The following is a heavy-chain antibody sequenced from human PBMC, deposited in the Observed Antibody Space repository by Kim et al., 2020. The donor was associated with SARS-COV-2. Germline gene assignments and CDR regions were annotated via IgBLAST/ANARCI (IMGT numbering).Heavy chain of an antibody. V-gene: IGHV4-34*01. CDR3: ARGLICGSGGSCLFGY. J-gene: IGHJ4*02. CDR1: GGSFSGYY. D-gene: IGHD2-15*01. Sequence: SETLSLTCAVYGGSFSGYYWSWIRQPPGKGLEWIGEINHSGSTNYNPSLKSRVTISVDTSKNQFSLKLSSVTAADTAVYYCARGLICGSGGSCLFGYWGQGTLVTVSS. CDR2: INHSGST.